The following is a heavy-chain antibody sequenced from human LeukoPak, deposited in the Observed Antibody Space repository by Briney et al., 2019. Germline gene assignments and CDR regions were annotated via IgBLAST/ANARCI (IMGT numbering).Heavy chain of an antibody. CDR3: ARRPNLPADDGDYWRFDV. D-gene: IGHD4-17*01. J-gene: IGHJ3*01. CDR2: VYYSGGT. V-gene: IGHV4-39*01. CDR1: GVSISRRFYY. Sequence: SETRSLTCSIAGVSISRRFYYWGWLRHPPGKRLEWIGNVYYSGGTYYNPSLKSRVSMSVDTSQNQFSLTLTSVTAADTAVYFCARRPNLPADDGDYWRFDVWGQGRRVTVSS.